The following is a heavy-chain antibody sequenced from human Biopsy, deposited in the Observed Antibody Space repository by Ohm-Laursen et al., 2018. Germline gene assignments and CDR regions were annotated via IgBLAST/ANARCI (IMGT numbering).Heavy chain of an antibody. CDR2: IIPMFGTA. CDR3: AADINVWNVNY. V-gene: IGHV1-69*06. Sequence: SVKVSCKASGGTFINYAISWVRQAPGQGLEWMGGIIPMFGTANYAQKFQGRVTMTEDTSTDTAYMELSSLRSEDTAVYYCAADINVWNVNYWGQGTQVTVSS. D-gene: IGHD1-1*01. CDR1: GGTFINYA. J-gene: IGHJ4*02.